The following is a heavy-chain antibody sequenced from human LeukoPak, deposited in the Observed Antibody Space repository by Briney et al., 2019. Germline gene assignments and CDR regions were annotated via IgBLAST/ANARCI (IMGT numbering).Heavy chain of an antibody. CDR3: AKVVTTMIVVVIGWFDP. Sequence: PGGSLRLSCAASGFTFRSYGMSWVRQAPGKGLEWVSAITCSGGRTYYADSVKGRFTISRDNPKNTLYLQMNRLRVEDTAVYYCAKVVTTMIVVVIGWFDPWGQGTLVTVSS. V-gene: IGHV3-23*01. D-gene: IGHD3-22*01. CDR1: GFTFRSYG. CDR2: ITCSGGRT. J-gene: IGHJ5*02.